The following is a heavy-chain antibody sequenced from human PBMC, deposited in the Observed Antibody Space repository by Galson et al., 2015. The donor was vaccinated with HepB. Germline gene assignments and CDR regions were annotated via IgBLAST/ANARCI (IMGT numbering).Heavy chain of an antibody. CDR3: ARVAASDYGDHAHFDY. Sequence: SLRLSCAASGFTFSSYAMSWIRQAPGKGLEWVSTFSGNENNTYNADSVKGRLTISRDNPKNTLYLQVNSLRAEDTAVYYCARVAASDYGDHAHFDYWGQGTLVTVSS. J-gene: IGHJ4*02. V-gene: IGHV3-23*01. D-gene: IGHD4-17*01. CDR2: FSGNENNT. CDR1: GFTFSSYA.